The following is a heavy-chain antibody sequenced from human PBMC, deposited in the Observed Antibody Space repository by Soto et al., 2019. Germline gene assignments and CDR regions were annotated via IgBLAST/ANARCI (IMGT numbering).Heavy chain of an antibody. CDR3: ARDQDRLQFGGNYYYAMAV. CDR1: GGTFGNSA. D-gene: IGHD5-12*01. Sequence: QVQLVQSGAEVKKPGSSVTVSCKASGGTFGNSAISWVRQAPGQGLEWMGGIIPIFPTPAYAQKFQGRVTITADESTSSAYMELTSLRSADTAVYYRARDQDRLQFGGNYYYAMAVWCQGTTVTVSS. CDR2: IIPIFPTP. V-gene: IGHV1-69*12. J-gene: IGHJ6*02.